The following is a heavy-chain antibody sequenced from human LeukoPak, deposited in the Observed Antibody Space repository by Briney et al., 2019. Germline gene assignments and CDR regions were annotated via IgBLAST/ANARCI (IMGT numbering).Heavy chain of an antibody. D-gene: IGHD2-15*01. V-gene: IGHV5-51*01. CDR2: IYPGDSDT. CDR3: ARPYCSGGSRYLYYFDY. J-gene: IGHJ4*02. Sequence: GESLKISCKGSGYSFTSYWIGWVRQMSGKGLEWMGIIYPGDSDTRYSPSDQGQVTISVDKSISTAYLQWSSLKASDTVMYYCARPYCSGGSRYLYYFDYWGQGTLVTVSS. CDR1: GYSFTSYW.